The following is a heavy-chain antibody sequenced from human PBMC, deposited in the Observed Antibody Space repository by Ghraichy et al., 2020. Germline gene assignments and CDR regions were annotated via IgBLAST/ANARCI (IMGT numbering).Heavy chain of an antibody. D-gene: IGHD4-17*01. CDR3: ARSRRVTTVTWIDY. CDR2: IYDSGNT. V-gene: IGHV4-59*01. CDR1: GGSISSYY. J-gene: IGHJ4*02. Sequence: SETLSLTCTVSGGSISSYYWTWIRLPPGKGLEWIGYIYDSGNTNYNPSLKSRVTISVDTSKKQFSLKLTSLTAADTAVYFCARSRRVTTVTWIDYWGQGRLVTVSS.